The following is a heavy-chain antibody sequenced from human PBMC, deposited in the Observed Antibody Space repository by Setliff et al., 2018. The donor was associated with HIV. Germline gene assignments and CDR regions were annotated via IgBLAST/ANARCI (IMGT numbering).Heavy chain of an antibody. D-gene: IGHD2-2*01. CDR3: VRGFCSSTTCYEDYYYMDV. CDR2: IFYTGNT. Sequence: SETLSLTCTVSGGSISGYYWIWIRQPPGKGLEWIVTIFYTGNTNYNPSLKSRVTLSGGMSENQLFLRLTSVTAADTAVYYCVRGFCSSTTCYEDYYYMDVWGKGSTVTVSS. CDR1: GGSISGYY. V-gene: IGHV4-59*01. J-gene: IGHJ6*03.